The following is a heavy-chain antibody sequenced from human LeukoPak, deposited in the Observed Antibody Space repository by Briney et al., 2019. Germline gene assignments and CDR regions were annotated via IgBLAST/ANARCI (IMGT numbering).Heavy chain of an antibody. J-gene: IGHJ4*02. CDR2: ISWNSGSI. CDR3: AKSPVAGPYYFDY. Sequence: PGRSLRLSCAASGFTFDDYAMHWVRQAPGKGLEWVSGISWNSGSIGYADSVKGRFTIPRDNAKNSLYLQMNSLRAEDTALYYCAKSPVAGPYYFDYWGQGTLVTVSS. CDR1: GFTFDDYA. D-gene: IGHD6-19*01. V-gene: IGHV3-9*01.